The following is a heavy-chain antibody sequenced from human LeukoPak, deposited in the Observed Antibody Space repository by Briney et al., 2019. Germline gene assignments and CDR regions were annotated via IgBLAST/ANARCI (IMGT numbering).Heavy chain of an antibody. D-gene: IGHD6-13*01. J-gene: IGHJ5*02. Sequence: KTSETLSLTCAVSGGSISSSNWWSWVRQPPGEGLEWIGEIYHSGSINYNPSLKSRVTISVDKSKNQFSLKLSSVTAADTAVYYCARLWQQLGENWFDPWGQGTLVTVSS. CDR2: IYHSGSI. CDR3: ARLWQQLGENWFDP. V-gene: IGHV4-4*02. CDR1: GGSISSSNW.